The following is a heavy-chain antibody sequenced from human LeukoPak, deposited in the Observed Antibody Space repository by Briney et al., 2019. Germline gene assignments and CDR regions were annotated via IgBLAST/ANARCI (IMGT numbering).Heavy chain of an antibody. D-gene: IGHD2/OR15-2a*01. J-gene: IGHJ4*02. Sequence: GGSLRLSCATSGFTFNIYAMNWVRQAPGKGLEWVSIISGNGINTYYADSVKGRFTISRDDSKNTLYLQMNSLRVDDTAIYYCSRGLSEWGQGTLVTVAS. CDR2: ISGNGINT. CDR3: SRGLSE. CDR1: GFTFNIYA. V-gene: IGHV3-23*01.